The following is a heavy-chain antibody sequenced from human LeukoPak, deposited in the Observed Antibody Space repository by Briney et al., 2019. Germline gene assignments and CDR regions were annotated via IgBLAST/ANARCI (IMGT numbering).Heavy chain of an antibody. CDR1: GFTFSSFG. D-gene: IGHD3-10*01. Sequence: GRSLRLSCAASGFTFSSFGMHWVRQAPGGGLERLALISYDGRNIYYSDSVKGRFTISRDNSKNTLYLQMSSLRPEDTAMYFCTKTYFFTSGSFDCWGQGTLVTVSS. V-gene: IGHV3-30*18. J-gene: IGHJ5*01. CDR2: ISYDGRNI. CDR3: TKTYFFTSGSFDC.